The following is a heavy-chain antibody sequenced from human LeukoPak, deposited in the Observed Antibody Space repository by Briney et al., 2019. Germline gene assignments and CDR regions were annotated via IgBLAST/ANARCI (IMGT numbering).Heavy chain of an antibody. Sequence: EFGPTLVNPTQTLTLTCTFSGFSLSTSGMCVSWIRQPPGKALEWLARIDWDDDKYYSTSLKTRLTISKDTSKNQVVLTMTNMDPVDTATYYCARIYVDTAMGNNWFDPWGQGTLVTVSS. J-gene: IGHJ5*02. CDR3: ARIYVDTAMGNNWFDP. CDR2: IDWDDDK. D-gene: IGHD5-18*01. V-gene: IGHV2-70*11. CDR1: GFSLSTSGMC.